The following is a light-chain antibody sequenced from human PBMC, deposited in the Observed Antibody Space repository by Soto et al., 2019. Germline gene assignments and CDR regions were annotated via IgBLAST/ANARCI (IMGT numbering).Light chain of an antibody. J-gene: IGKJ1*01. CDR1: QSISSW. V-gene: IGKV1-5*01. Sequence: IKITHSPSTLSAYVGDRVTITCRASQSISSWLAWYQQKPGKAPKLLIYDASSLESGVPSRFSGSGSGTEFTLTISSLQPDDFATYYCQHYNSYSEAFGQGTKVDIK. CDR2: DAS. CDR3: QHYNSYSEA.